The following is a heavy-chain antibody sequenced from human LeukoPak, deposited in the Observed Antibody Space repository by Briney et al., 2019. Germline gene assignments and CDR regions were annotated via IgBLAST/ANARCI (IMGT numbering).Heavy chain of an antibody. CDR2: FDPEDGET. Sequence: ASVKVSCKVSGYTLTELSMHWVRQAPGKGLEWMGGFDPEDGETIYAQKFQGRVTMTEDTSTDTAYMELSSLRSEDTAVYYCAARYYYDSSGYLLGPDYWDQGPLVTVSS. CDR1: GYTLTELS. V-gene: IGHV1-24*01. D-gene: IGHD3-22*01. J-gene: IGHJ4*02. CDR3: AARYYYDSSGYLLGPDY.